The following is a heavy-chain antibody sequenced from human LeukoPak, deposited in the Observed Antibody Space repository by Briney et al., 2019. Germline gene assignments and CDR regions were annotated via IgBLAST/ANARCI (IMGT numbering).Heavy chain of an antibody. J-gene: IGHJ6*03. Sequence: SETLSLTCTVSGGSISSGDYYWSWIRQPPGKGLEWIGYIYYSGSTYYNPSLKNRVTISVDTSKNQFSLKLSSVTAADTAVYYCVRVLHYYYYMDVWGKGTTVTVSS. CDR2: IYYSGST. CDR3: VRVLHYYYYMDV. V-gene: IGHV4-30-4*01. CDR1: GGSISSGDYY.